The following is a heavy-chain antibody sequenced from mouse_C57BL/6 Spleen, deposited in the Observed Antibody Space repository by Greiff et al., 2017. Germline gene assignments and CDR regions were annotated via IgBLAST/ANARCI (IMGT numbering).Heavy chain of an antibody. CDR1: GYTFTDHT. CDR3: ARGNYYDYDPWYFDV. V-gene: IGHV1-78*01. D-gene: IGHD2-4*01. Sequence: QVQLQQSDAELVKPGASVKISCKVSGYTFTDHTIHWMKQRPEQGLEWIGYIYPRDGSTKYNEKFKGKATLTADKSSSTAYMQRNSLTSEDSAVYFCARGNYYDYDPWYFDVWGTGTTVTVSS. CDR2: IYPRDGST. J-gene: IGHJ1*03.